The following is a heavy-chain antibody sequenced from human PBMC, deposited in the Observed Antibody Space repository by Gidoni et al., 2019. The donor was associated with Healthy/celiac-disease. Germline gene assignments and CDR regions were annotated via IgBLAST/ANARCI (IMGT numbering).Heavy chain of an antibody. Sequence: EVQLVESGGGLVKPGGSLRLSCAASGFTFSNAWMSWVRQAPGKGLEWVGRIKSKTDGGTTDYAAPVKGRFTISRDDSKNTLYLQMNSLKTDDTAVYYCSRKSAVAGVDYWGQGTLVTVSS. CDR2: IKSKTDGGTT. CDR1: GFTFSNAW. D-gene: IGHD6-19*01. CDR3: SRKSAVAGVDY. J-gene: IGHJ4*02. V-gene: IGHV3-15*01.